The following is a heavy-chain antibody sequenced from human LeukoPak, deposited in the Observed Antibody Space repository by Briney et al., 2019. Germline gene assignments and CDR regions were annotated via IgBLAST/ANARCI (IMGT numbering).Heavy chain of an antibody. Sequence: ASVKVSCKASGYTFTSYGISWVRQAPGQGLEWMGWISAYNGNTNYAQKLQGRVTMTTDTSTSTAYMELRSLRSDDTAVYYCARGPPDDDYGDYVIKYWGQGTLVTVSS. J-gene: IGHJ4*02. CDR2: ISAYNGNT. CDR3: ARGPPDDDYGDYVIKY. CDR1: GYTFTSYG. D-gene: IGHD4-17*01. V-gene: IGHV1-18*01.